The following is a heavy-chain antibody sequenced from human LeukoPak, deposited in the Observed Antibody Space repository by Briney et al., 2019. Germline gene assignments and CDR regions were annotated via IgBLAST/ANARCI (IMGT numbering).Heavy chain of an antibody. J-gene: IGHJ4*02. D-gene: IGHD6-13*01. V-gene: IGHV1-3*01. CDR1: GYTFTSHA. Sequence: ASVKVSCKASGYTFTSHAMHWVRQAPGQRLEWMGWINAGNGNTKYSQKFQGRVTITRDTSASTAYMELSSLRSEDTAVYYCARAYSRVAAAGQIDYWGQGTLVTVSS. CDR2: INAGNGNT. CDR3: ARAYSRVAAAGQIDY.